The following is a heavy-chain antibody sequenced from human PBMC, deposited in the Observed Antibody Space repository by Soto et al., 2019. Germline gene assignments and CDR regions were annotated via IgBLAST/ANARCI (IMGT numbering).Heavy chain of an antibody. CDR1: GYTFTSYY. CDR3: AREQYYYDSSGYPNDAFDI. Sequence: QVQLVQSGAEEKKPGASVKVSCKASGYTFTSYYMHWVRQAPGQGLEWMGIINPSGGSTSYAQKFQGRVTMTRDTSTSTVYMELSSLRSEDTAVYYCAREQYYYDSSGYPNDAFDIWGQGTMVTVSS. J-gene: IGHJ3*02. D-gene: IGHD3-22*01. CDR2: INPSGGST. V-gene: IGHV1-46*01.